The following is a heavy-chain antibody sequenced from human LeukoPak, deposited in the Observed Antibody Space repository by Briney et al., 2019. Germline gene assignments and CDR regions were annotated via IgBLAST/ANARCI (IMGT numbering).Heavy chain of an antibody. Sequence: ASVKVSCKASGYTFTLYYMHWVRQAPGQGLEWMGTINPSGGSTHYAQRFQGRVTMTRDTSTRTVDMELSSLRSEDTAVYYCARGYCSSTSCYAWFDPWGQGTLVTVSS. CDR3: ARGYCSSTSCYAWFDP. D-gene: IGHD2-2*01. J-gene: IGHJ5*02. CDR1: GYTFTLYY. V-gene: IGHV1-46*01. CDR2: INPSGGST.